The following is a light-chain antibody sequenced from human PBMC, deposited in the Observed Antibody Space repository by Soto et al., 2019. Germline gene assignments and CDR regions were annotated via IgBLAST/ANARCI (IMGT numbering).Light chain of an antibody. Sequence: QSALTQPRSVSGSPGQSVTISCTGTSSDVGRYNYVSWYQQHPGKAPKFVIYDVSKRPSGVPDRFSGSKSGNTASLTISGLQADDEADYYCYSYEGEYIHVFGTGTKVTVL. CDR2: DVS. V-gene: IGLV2-11*01. CDR1: SSDVGRYNY. CDR3: YSYEGEYIHV. J-gene: IGLJ1*01.